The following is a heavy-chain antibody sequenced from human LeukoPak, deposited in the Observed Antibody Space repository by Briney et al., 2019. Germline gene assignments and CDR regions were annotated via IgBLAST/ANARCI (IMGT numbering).Heavy chain of an antibody. CDR3: ARRLASSGWYWLDY. CDR1: GFTFSSYD. D-gene: IGHD6-19*01. Sequence: GGSLRLSCAASGFTFSSYDMHWVRQATGKGLEWVSAIGTAGDTYYPGSVKGRFTISRENAKNSLYLQMNSLRAGDTAVYYCARRLASSGWYWLDYWGQGTLVTVSS. V-gene: IGHV3-13*01. CDR2: IGTAGDT. J-gene: IGHJ4*02.